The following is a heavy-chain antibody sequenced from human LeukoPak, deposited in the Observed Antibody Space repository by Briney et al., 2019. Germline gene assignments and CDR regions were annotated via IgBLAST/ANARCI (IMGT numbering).Heavy chain of an antibody. CDR3: ARGSKYYFDY. V-gene: IGHV1-3*01. CDR2: INAGNGNT. Sequence: ASVKVSCKASGYTFTSYAIHWVRQAPGQRLEWMGWINAGNGNTKYSQKFQGRVTITRDTSASTAYMELSSLRSEDTAVYYCARGSKYYFDYWGQGTLVTVSS. J-gene: IGHJ4*02. CDR1: GYTFTSYA. D-gene: IGHD6-6*01.